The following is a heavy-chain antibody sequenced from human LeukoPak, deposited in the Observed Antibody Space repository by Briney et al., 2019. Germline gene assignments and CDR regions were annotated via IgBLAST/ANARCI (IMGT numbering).Heavy chain of an antibody. V-gene: IGHV4-34*01. J-gene: IGHJ4*02. D-gene: IGHD3-3*01. CDR3: ARSLRSRIRFFDY. Sequence: PSETPSLTCAVYGGSFSGYYWSWIRQPPGKGLEWIGEINHSGSTNYNPSLKSRVTISVDTSKNQFSLKLSSVTAADTAVYYCARSLRSRIRFFDYWGQGTLVTVSS. CDR2: INHSGST. CDR1: GGSFSGYY.